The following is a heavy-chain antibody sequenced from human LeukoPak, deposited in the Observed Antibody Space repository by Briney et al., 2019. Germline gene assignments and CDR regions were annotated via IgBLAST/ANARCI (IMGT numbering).Heavy chain of an antibody. CDR3: AAELDDDIMTGYSQP. CDR1: GYTFSSYD. Sequence: ASVKVSCKASGYTFSSYDINWVRQATGQGLEWVGWMNPNSGNAGYAQKFQGRVTFTRNTSISTAYMELSSLRSEDTAVYYCAAELDDDIMTGYSQPWGQGTLVTVSS. CDR2: MNPNSGNA. D-gene: IGHD3-9*01. V-gene: IGHV1-8*03. J-gene: IGHJ5*02.